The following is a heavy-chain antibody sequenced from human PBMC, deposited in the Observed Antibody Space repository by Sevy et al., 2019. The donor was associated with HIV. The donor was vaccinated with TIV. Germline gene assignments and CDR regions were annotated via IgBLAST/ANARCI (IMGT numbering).Heavy chain of an antibody. D-gene: IGHD6-13*01. Sequence: ASVKVSCKASGYTFTSYAMHWVRQAPGQRLEWMGWINAGNGNTKYSQKFQGRVTITRDTSASTAYMELSRLRSEDTAVYYCARDLSIAAAPYDYWGQGTLVTVSS. V-gene: IGHV1-3*01. CDR3: ARDLSIAAAPYDY. CDR1: GYTFTSYA. J-gene: IGHJ4*02. CDR2: INAGNGNT.